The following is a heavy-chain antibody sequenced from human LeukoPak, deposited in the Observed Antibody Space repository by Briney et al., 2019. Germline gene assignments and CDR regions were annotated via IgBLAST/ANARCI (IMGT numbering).Heavy chain of an antibody. V-gene: IGHV3-30*04. CDR1: GFTFSSYA. D-gene: IGHD1-26*01. J-gene: IGHJ4*02. Sequence: GRPLRLSCAASGFTFSSYAMYWVRQAPGKGLEWVAVISYDGSNKYYADSVKGRFTISRDNSKNTLYLQMNSLRAEDTAVYYCARDWWGGGAQAYWGQGTLVTVSS. CDR2: ISYDGSNK. CDR3: ARDWWGGGAQAY.